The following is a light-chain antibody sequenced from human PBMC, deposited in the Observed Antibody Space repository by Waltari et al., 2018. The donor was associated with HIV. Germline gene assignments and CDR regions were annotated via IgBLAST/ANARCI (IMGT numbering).Light chain of an antibody. V-gene: IGLV2-11*01. CDR1: SSDVGGDNY. CDR3: CSYAGSYRGV. Sequence: QSALTQPRSVSGSPGQSVTISCTGTSSDVGGDNYVSWYQQHPGKAPKLIIYDVSKRPSGVPDRFSGSKSGNTASLTISGLQAEDEADYYCCSYAGSYRGVFCGGTKLTVL. CDR2: DVS. J-gene: IGLJ2*01.